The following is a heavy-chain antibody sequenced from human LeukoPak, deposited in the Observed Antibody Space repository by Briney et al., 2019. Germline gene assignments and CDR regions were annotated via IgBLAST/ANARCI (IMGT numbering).Heavy chain of an antibody. Sequence: PSETLSLTCTVSGGSISSGDYYWSWIRQPPGKGLEWIGEINHSGSTNYNPSLKSRVTISVDTSKNQFSLKLSSVTAADTAVYYCARGYYYDSSGYYDDYWGQGTLVTVSS. D-gene: IGHD3-22*01. CDR3: ARGYYYDSSGYYDDY. V-gene: IGHV4-39*07. CDR1: GGSISSGDYY. CDR2: INHSGST. J-gene: IGHJ4*02.